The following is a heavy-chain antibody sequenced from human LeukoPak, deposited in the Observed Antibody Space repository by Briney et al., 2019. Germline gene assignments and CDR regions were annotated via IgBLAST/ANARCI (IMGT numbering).Heavy chain of an antibody. D-gene: IGHD6-19*01. V-gene: IGHV3-23*01. CDR1: RFTFSSYA. CDR2: ISGSGGST. Sequence: PGGSLRLSCAASRFTFSSYAMSWVRQAPGKGLEWVSAISGSGGSTYYADSVKGRLTISRDNSKNTLYLQMNSLRAEDTAVYYCAKGRSGWYYFDYWGQGTLVTVSS. CDR3: AKGRSGWYYFDY. J-gene: IGHJ4*02.